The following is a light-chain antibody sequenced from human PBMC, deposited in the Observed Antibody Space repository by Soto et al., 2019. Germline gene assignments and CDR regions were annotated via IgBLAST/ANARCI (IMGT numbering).Light chain of an antibody. CDR2: GAF. Sequence: EIVLTQSPGTLSLSPGERATLSCRASQSVYSSYLAWYQQKTGQAPRLLIYGAFNRATGIPDRFSGSGSGTDFTLTISRLEPEDFAVYYCQQYGSSPLCTFGPGTKVDIK. CDR1: QSVYSSY. CDR3: QQYGSSPLCT. V-gene: IGKV3-20*01. J-gene: IGKJ3*01.